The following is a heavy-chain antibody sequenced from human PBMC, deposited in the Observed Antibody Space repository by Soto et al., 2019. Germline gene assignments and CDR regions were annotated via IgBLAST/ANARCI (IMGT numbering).Heavy chain of an antibody. D-gene: IGHD4-17*01. Sequence: QVQLQESGPGLVKPSQTLSLKCRVSGGSISSGGYDWTWIRQRPGKGLEWIGSIYYSGKTYYSPSLKSRVTISVDTSKNHFSLRLTSVTAAATAVYYCARDPSYGDYSYYGMDVWGQGTTVTVSS. CDR1: GGSISSGGYD. V-gene: IGHV4-31*02. J-gene: IGHJ6*02. CDR3: ARDPSYGDYSYYGMDV. CDR2: IYYSGKT.